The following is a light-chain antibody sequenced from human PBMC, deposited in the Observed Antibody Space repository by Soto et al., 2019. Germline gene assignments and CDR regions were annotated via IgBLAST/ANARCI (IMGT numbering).Light chain of an antibody. CDR3: QQYGSSPWT. CDR1: QSVTNY. J-gene: IGKJ1*01. Sequence: EIFLTQSPYTLSLSPGERATLTCRASQSVTNYIAWYQQRPGQAPRLLIYGASSRATGIPDRFSGSGSGTDFTLTISRLEPEDFAVYYCQQYGSSPWTFGQGTKVDIK. V-gene: IGKV3-20*01. CDR2: GAS.